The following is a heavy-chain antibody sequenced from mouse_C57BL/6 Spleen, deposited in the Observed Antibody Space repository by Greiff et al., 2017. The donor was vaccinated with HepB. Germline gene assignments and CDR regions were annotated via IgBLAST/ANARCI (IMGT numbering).Heavy chain of an antibody. CDR2: ISDGGSYT. Sequence: DVMLVESGGGLVKPGGSLKLSCAASGFTFSSYAMSWVRQTPEKRLEWVATISDGGSYTYYPDNVKGRFTISRDNAKNNMYLQMSHLKSEDTAMYYCAREEYYGNYVDYWGQGTTLTVSS. CDR3: AREEYYGNYVDY. CDR1: GFTFSSYA. J-gene: IGHJ2*01. D-gene: IGHD2-1*01. V-gene: IGHV5-4*01.